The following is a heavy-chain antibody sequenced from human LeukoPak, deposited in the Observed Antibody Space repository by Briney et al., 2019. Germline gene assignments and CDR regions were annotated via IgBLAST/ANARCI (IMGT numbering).Heavy chain of an antibody. CDR3: ARSSGWFGELLIHYYGMDV. D-gene: IGHD3-10*01. V-gene: IGHV3-21*01. CDR2: ISSSSSYI. Sequence: PGGSLRLSCAASGFTFSSYSMNWVRQAPGKGLEWVSSISSSSSYIYYADSVKGRFTISRDNAKNSLYLQMNSLRAEDTAVYHCARSSGWFGELLIHYYGMDVWGQGTTVTVSS. CDR1: GFTFSSYS. J-gene: IGHJ6*02.